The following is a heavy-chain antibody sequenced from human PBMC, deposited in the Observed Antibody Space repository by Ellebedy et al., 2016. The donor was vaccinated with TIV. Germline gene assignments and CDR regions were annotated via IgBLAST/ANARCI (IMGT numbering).Heavy chain of an antibody. CDR1: GYTFTSYG. J-gene: IGHJ4*02. CDR2: INPNSGGT. Sequence: ASVKVSCKASGYTFTSYGISWVRQAPGQGLEWMGWINPNSGGTNYAQKFQGRVTITADESTSTAYMELRSLRSDDTAVYYCARGPRSSPATIDYWGQGTLVTVSS. V-gene: IGHV1-18*01. D-gene: IGHD6-13*01. CDR3: ARGPRSSPATIDY.